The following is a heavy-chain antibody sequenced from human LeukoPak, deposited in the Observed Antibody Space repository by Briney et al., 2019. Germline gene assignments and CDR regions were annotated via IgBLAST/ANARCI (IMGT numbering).Heavy chain of an antibody. CDR2: IYSGGST. CDR3: ASQSHDYGDYNDY. J-gene: IGHJ4*02. Sequence: GGSLTLSCAASGFTVSSNYMSWVRQAPGKGLEWVSVIYSGGSTYYADSVKGRFTISRDNSKNTLYLQMNSLRAEDTAVYYCASQSHDYGDYNDYWGQGTLVTVSS. D-gene: IGHD4-17*01. V-gene: IGHV3-53*01. CDR1: GFTVSSNY.